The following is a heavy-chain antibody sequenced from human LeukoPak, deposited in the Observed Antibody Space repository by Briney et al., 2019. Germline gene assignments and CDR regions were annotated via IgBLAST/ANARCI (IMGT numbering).Heavy chain of an antibody. CDR3: ANGDDSSGYYYTWTY. V-gene: IGHV3-9*01. D-gene: IGHD3-22*01. CDR1: GFTFHDYA. J-gene: IGHJ4*02. Sequence: GGSLRLSCAASGFTFHDYAMHWVRQAPGKGLEWVSGIRWNGGGIAYADSVKGRFTISRDNAKNSLYLQMNNLRAEDTALYYCANGDDSSGYYYTWTYWGQGTLVTVSS. CDR2: IRWNGGGI.